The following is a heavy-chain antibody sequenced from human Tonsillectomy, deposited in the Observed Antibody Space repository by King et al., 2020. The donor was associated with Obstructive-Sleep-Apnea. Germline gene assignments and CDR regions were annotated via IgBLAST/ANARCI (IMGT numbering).Heavy chain of an antibody. CDR2: IDWDDEK. CDR3: ARMVTRDGYNFRVDAFDI. J-gene: IGHJ3*02. V-gene: IGHV2-70*11. Sequence: TLKESGPALVKPTQTLTLTCTVSGFSLSTSAMCVNWIRQPPGKALEWLARIDWDDEKYYSTSLKTRLTISRDTSKKQVVLTMTNMDPVDTATYYCARMVTRDGYNFRVDAFDIWGQGTMVTVSS. D-gene: IGHD5-24*01. CDR1: GFSLSTSAMC.